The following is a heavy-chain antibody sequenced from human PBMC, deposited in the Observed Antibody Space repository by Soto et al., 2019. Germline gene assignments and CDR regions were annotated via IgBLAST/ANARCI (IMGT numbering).Heavy chain of an antibody. CDR3: ARVVVTGTASFYYYYGMDV. V-gene: IGHV1-2*02. J-gene: IGHJ6*02. D-gene: IGHD1-7*01. CDR2: INPNSGGT. CDR1: GYTFTGYY. Sequence: ASVKVSCKASGYTFTGYYMHWVRQAPGQGLEWMGWINPNSGGTNYAQKFQGRVTMTRDTSISTAYMELSRLRSDDTAVYYCARVVVTGTASFYYYYGMDVWGQGTTVTVSS.